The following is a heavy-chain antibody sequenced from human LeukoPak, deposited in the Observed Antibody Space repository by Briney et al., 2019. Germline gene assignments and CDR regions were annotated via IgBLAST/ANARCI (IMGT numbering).Heavy chain of an antibody. J-gene: IGHJ4*02. CDR3: ARGGDIVVVPAATGNDY. Sequence: ETLSLICAVYGGSFSGYYGSWIRQPPGKGREWIGEIDHSGSTNYNPSLKSRVTISVDTSKNQFSLKLSSVTAPDTAVYYCARGGDIVVVPAATGNDYWGQGTLVTVSS. CDR2: IDHSGST. D-gene: IGHD2-2*01. CDR1: GGSFSGYY. V-gene: IGHV4-34*01.